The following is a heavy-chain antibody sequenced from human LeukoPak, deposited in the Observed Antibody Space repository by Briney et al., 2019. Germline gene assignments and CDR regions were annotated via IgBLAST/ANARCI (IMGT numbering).Heavy chain of an antibody. CDR1: GYTFTGYY. CDR2: INPNSGGT. J-gene: IGHJ5*02. CDR3: ARPNSGYDWVDWFDP. Sequence: GASVKVSCKASGYTFTGYYMHWVRQAPGQGLEWMGWINPNSGGTNYAQKFQGRVTMTRDTSISTAYMELSRLRSDDTAVYYCARPNSGYDWVDWFDPWGQGTLVTVSS. D-gene: IGHD5-12*01. V-gene: IGHV1-2*02.